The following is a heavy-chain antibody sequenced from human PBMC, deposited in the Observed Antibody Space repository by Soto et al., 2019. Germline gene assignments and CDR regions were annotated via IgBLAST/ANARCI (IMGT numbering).Heavy chain of an antibody. CDR1: GFSLSTIGVG. V-gene: IGHV2-5*02. D-gene: IGHD2-21*02. Sequence: QITLKESGPTLVKPTQTLTLTCTFSGFSLSTIGVGVGWIRQPPGKALEWLALIYWDDDKRYSPYLKSRLTVTKDTYKNQVVLTMTNMDPVDTATYYCVQSRCGGDCLQSYSSHSYYGLDVWGQGTTVTVSS. CDR3: VQSRCGGDCLQSYSSHSYYGLDV. CDR2: IYWDDDK. J-gene: IGHJ6*02.